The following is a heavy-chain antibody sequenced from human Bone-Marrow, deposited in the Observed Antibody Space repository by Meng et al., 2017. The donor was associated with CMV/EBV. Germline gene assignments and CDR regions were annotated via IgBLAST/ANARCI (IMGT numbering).Heavy chain of an antibody. CDR1: GFTFSNAW. CDR2: IKSKIEGGTT. V-gene: IGHV3-15*01. J-gene: IGHJ5*02. D-gene: IGHD2-2*01. Sequence: GGSLRLSCAASGFTFSNAWMSWVRQAPGKGLEWVGRIKSKIEGGTTDYAAPVKGRFTISRDDAKNTLHLQMITLKTEDTAVYYCARDRDIVVVPAARFHNWFDPWGQGTLVTVSS. CDR3: ARDRDIVVVPAARFHNWFDP.